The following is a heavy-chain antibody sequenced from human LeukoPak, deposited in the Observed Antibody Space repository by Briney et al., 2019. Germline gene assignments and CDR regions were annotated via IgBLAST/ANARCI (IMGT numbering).Heavy chain of an antibody. D-gene: IGHD3-22*01. V-gene: IGHV6-1*01. CDR1: GDSVSSNSAA. Sequence: SQTLSLTCAISGDSVSSNSAAWSWIRQSPSRGLEWLGRTYYRSKWYNDYAVSVKSRITINPDTSKNQFSLQLNSVTPEDTAVFYCAKDDYSGDSSGYYLDYWGQGTLVTVSS. J-gene: IGHJ4*02. CDR2: TYYRSKWYN. CDR3: AKDDYSGDSSGYYLDY.